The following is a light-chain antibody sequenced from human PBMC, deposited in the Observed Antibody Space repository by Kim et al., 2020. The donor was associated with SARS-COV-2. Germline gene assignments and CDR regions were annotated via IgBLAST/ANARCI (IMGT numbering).Light chain of an antibody. V-gene: IGKV1-39*01. J-gene: IGKJ4*01. Sequence: DIQMTQSPSSLSASVGDRVTITCRASQDISRYLNWYQQKPGKAPKLLIYTASSLQSGVPSRFTGSGSETDFTLTISSLQPEDFATYSGKKVKSACRTFGEGTKRGIK. CDR1: QDISRY. CDR2: TAS. CDR3: KKVKSACRT.